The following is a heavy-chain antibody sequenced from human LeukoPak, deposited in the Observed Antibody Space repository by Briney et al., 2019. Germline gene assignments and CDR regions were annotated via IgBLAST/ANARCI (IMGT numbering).Heavy chain of an antibody. CDR2: ISARSGGT. D-gene: IGHD2-2*01. V-gene: IGHV3-23*01. CDR3: AKDIVVVPAAQDAFDI. Sequence: PGGSLRLSCAASGFTFDSYAMSWVRQAPGKGLEWVSGISARSGGTYYADSVKARFAISRDNSKNTLYLQMNSLRAEDTAVYYCAKDIVVVPAAQDAFDIWGQGTMVTVSS. CDR1: GFTFDSYA. J-gene: IGHJ3*02.